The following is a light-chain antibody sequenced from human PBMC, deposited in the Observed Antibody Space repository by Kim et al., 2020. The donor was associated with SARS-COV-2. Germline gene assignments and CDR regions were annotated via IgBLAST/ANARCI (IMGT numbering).Light chain of an antibody. CDR2: RAS. J-gene: IGKJ2*01. Sequence: DIQMTQSPSTLSASVGDGVTITCRASQTISSWLAWYRQKPGKAPNLLIYRASTLESGVPSRFSGTGSGTEFTLTISSLQPHDFATYYCQQYNSYPYTFGQGTKLEI. V-gene: IGKV1-5*03. CDR3: QQYNSYPYT. CDR1: QTISSW.